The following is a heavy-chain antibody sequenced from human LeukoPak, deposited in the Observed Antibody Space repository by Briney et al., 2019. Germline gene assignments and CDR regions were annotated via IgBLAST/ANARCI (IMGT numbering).Heavy chain of an antibody. D-gene: IGHD2-2*01. V-gene: IGHV4-39*01. CDR2: IYYSGST. CDR1: GGSISSSSYY. CDR3: ARRSTSRGDFDL. J-gene: IGHJ2*01. Sequence: PSATLSLTCTVSGGSISSSSYYWGWIRQPPGKGLEWIGSIYYSGSTYYNPSLKSRVTISVDTSKNQFSLKLSSVTAADTAVYYCARRSTSRGDFDLWGRGTLVTVSS.